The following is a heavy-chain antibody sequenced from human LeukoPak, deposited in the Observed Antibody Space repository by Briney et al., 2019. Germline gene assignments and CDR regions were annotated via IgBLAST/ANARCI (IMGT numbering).Heavy chain of an antibody. CDR1: GFTLEDFS. CDR2: IDWDGGIT. D-gene: IGHD1-26*01. CDR3: AKDSFVATTSYLDS. V-gene: IGHV3-43*01. Sequence: PGGSLRLSCAASGFTLEDFSMHWVRQVPGKGLEWISLIDWDGGITYYADSVKGRFTVSRDNSKSSLYLHLNSLTPEDSAFYYCAKDSFVATTSYLDSWGQGTLATVSS. J-gene: IGHJ4*02.